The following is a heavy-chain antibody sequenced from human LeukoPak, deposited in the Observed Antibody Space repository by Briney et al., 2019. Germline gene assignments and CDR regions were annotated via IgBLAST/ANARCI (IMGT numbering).Heavy chain of an antibody. J-gene: IGHJ4*02. CDR2: ISGSGGST. D-gene: IGHD3-22*01. Sequence: PGGSLRLSCAASGFTFSSYALSWVRQAPGKGLEWVSVISGSGGSTHYADSVKGRFTISRDNSKNTLYLQMNSLRAEDTAVYYCANDYYDSGGYWGQGTLVTVSS. CDR3: ANDYYDSGGY. V-gene: IGHV3-23*01. CDR1: GFTFSSYA.